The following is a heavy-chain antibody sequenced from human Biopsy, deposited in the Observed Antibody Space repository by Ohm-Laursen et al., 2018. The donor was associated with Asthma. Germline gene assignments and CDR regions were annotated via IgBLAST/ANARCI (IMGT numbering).Heavy chain of an antibody. D-gene: IGHD3-10*01. V-gene: IGHV3-23*05. Sequence: SLRLSCAAPGFTFGGYAMSWARQAPGKGLEWVSTISPDGRSAHGPDSFRGRFTISRDNSKNTLFLQMSSLRADDTAVYYCAKGAGSGSYHFFHFDSWGQGTPVTVSS. J-gene: IGHJ4*02. CDR1: GFTFGGYA. CDR3: AKGAGSGSYHFFHFDS. CDR2: ISPDGRSA.